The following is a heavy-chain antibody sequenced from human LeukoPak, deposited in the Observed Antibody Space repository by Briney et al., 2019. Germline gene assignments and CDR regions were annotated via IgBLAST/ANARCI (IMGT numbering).Heavy chain of an antibody. CDR1: GGTFSSYA. Sequence: SVKVSCRASGGTFSSYAISWVRQAPGQGLEWMGRIIPIFGTANYAQKFQGRVTITTDESTSTAYMELSSLRSEDTAVYYCARDTITMVRGGYFDYWGQGTLVTVSS. CDR3: ARDTITMVRGGYFDY. CDR2: IIPIFGTA. V-gene: IGHV1-69*05. D-gene: IGHD3-10*01. J-gene: IGHJ4*02.